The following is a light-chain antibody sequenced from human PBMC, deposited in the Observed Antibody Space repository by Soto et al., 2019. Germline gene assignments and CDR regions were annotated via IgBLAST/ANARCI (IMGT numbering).Light chain of an antibody. CDR1: QSVSGD. CDR2: GAS. CDR3: QQYNKWPPT. Sequence: EIVMTQSPATLSVSPGEGATLSCRASQSVSGDLAWYQQKPGQGPRLLTHGASTRATDIPARFSGSGSGTEYTLTISSLQSEDFAVYSCQQYNKWPPTFGQGTKVEIE. J-gene: IGKJ1*01. V-gene: IGKV3-15*01.